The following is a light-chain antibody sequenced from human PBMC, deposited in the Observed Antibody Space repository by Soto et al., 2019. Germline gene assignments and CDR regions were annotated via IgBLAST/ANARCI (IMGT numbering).Light chain of an antibody. J-gene: IGKJ1*01. CDR1: QSVTSGD. CDR3: LRYGNFPRT. CDR2: RAS. Sequence: EIVLTQSPGTLSLSPGETATPSCRASQSVTSGDLAWYQQKPGQAPRLLIYRASSRVTGIPDRFSGSGSGKDLTFTIRRLEPEDFAVYYCLRYGNFPRTFGQGTKVEIK. V-gene: IGKV3-20*01.